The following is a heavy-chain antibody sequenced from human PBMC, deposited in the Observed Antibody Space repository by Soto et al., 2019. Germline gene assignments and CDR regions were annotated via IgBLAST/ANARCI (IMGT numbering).Heavy chain of an antibody. CDR1: GYPFTDYY. CDR2: MNPKSGGA. J-gene: IGHJ3*02. V-gene: IGHV1-2*02. CDR3: TRENIENSDGLYDAFDI. Sequence: SVKVSCKTSGYPFTDYYTHWVRQAPGQGLEWMGWMNPKSGGAYFAQKFQCRVTLTRDTSIGTAYIEVNSLTSDDTAVYFCTRENIENSDGLYDAFDIWGQGTTVTVSS. D-gene: IGHD5-18*01.